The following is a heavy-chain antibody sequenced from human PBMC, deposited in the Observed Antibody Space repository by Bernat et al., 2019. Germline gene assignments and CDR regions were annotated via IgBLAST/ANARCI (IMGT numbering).Heavy chain of an antibody. CDR1: GYTFTAYY. V-gene: IGHV1-2*02. Sequence: QVQLVQSGSEVKQPGASVKVSCKASGYTFTAYYMHWVRQTPGQGLEWMGWINPNSGGTNSAKKFQGRVTMTRATSISTAYVELRGLRSDDTAVYYCARGKSQLLSSWFDPWGQGTLVTVSS. D-gene: IGHD2-2*01. CDR3: ARGKSQLLSSWFDP. J-gene: IGHJ5*02. CDR2: INPNSGGT.